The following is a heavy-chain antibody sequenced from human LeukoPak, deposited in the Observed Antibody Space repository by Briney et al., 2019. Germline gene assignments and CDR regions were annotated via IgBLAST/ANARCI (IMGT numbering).Heavy chain of an antibody. Sequence: PGESLKISCKGSGYSFTSYWIGWVRQMPGKGLEWMGIIYPGDSDTRYSPSFQGQVTISADKSISTAYLQWSSLKASDTAMYYCARHKFLYGSGSSGAFDIWGQGTMVTVSS. CDR2: IYPGDSDT. CDR3: ARHKFLYGSGSSGAFDI. CDR1: GYSFTSYW. J-gene: IGHJ3*02. V-gene: IGHV5-51*01. D-gene: IGHD3-10*01.